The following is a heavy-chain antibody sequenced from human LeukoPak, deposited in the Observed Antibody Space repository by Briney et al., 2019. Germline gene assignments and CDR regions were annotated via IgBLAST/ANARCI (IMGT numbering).Heavy chain of an antibody. D-gene: IGHD7-27*01. Sequence: PGGSLRLSCAASGFTFSTYAMNWVRQAPGKGLEWVSYISTSSSSIYYADSVKGRFTISRDNAKNSLYLQMNSLRAEDTALYYCAKDQWSGDLGAFDIWGQGTMVTVSS. V-gene: IGHV3-48*04. CDR3: AKDQWSGDLGAFDI. J-gene: IGHJ3*02. CDR2: ISTSSSSI. CDR1: GFTFSTYA.